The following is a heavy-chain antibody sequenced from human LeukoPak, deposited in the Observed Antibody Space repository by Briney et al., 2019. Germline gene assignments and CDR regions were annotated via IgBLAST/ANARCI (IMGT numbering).Heavy chain of an antibody. V-gene: IGHV3-53*01. CDR2: IYSGGST. J-gene: IGHJ3*02. D-gene: IGHD2-2*01. CDR1: GFTVSSNY. CDR3: ASHKYCSSTSCYGHDAFDI. Sequence: GGSLRLSCAASGFTVSSNYMSWVRQAPGKGLEWVSVIYSGGSTYYADSVKGRFTISRDNSKNTLYHQMNSLRAEDTAVYYCASHKYCSSTSCYGHDAFDIWGQGTMVTVSS.